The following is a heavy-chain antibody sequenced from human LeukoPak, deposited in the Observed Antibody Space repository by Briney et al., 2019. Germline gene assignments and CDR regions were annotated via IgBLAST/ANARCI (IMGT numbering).Heavy chain of an antibody. CDR2: ISWDGGST. J-gene: IGHJ3*02. CDR1: GFIFDDYN. V-gene: IGHV3-43*01. Sequence: GGSLRLSCAASGFIFDDYNMHWVRQAPGKGLEWVSFISWDGGSTFYADSVKGRFTISRDNAKNSLYLQMNSLRAEDTALYYCAKDRDILTGYSGGGAFDIWGQGTMVTVSS. D-gene: IGHD3-9*01. CDR3: AKDRDILTGYSGGGAFDI.